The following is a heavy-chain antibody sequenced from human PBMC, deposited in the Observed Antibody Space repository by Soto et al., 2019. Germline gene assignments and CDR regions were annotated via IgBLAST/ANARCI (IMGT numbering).Heavy chain of an antibody. Sequence: GGSLRLSCAASGFTFDDYAMHWVLQAPGKGLEWVSGISWNSGSIGYADSVKGRFTISRDNAKTSLYLQMNSLRAEDTALYYCAKDASIAAAGSLGFDPWGQGTLVTVS. D-gene: IGHD6-13*01. V-gene: IGHV3-9*01. CDR1: GFTFDDYA. CDR3: AKDASIAAAGSLGFDP. CDR2: ISWNSGSI. J-gene: IGHJ5*02.